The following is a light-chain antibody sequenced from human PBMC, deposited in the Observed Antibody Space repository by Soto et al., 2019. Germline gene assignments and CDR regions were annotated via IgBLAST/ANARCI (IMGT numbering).Light chain of an antibody. J-gene: IGKJ1*01. Sequence: EIVLTQSPDNLSVSPGESATLFFSASQSVGPNLVWYQQKFGQAPRLLIYGVSTRATGVPARFSGSGSGTEFTLTISSLQPEDFAVYYCHQYNNWPSWTFGQGTKVDIK. CDR2: GVS. CDR3: HQYNNWPSWT. V-gene: IGKV3-15*01. CDR1: QSVGPN.